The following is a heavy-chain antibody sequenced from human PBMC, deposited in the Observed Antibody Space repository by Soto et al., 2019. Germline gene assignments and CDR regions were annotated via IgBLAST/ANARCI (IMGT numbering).Heavy chain of an antibody. CDR2: IVVGSGNT. D-gene: IGHD3-22*01. V-gene: IGHV1-58*01. CDR1: GFTFTSSA. Sequence: VASVKVSCKASGFTFTSSAVQWVRQARGQRLEWIGWIVVGSGNTNYAQKFQERVTITRDMSTSTAYMELSSLRSEDTAVYYCATLPDYYDSSGYYYPPWGQGTMVTVSS. J-gene: IGHJ3*01. CDR3: ATLPDYYDSSGYYYPP.